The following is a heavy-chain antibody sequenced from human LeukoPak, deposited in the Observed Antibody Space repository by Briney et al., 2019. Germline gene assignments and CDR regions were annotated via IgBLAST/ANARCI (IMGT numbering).Heavy chain of an antibody. CDR2: ISYDGSNK. D-gene: IGHD6-19*01. CDR1: GFTFSSYA. J-gene: IGHJ5*02. CDR3: ARDSSGWYAYNWFDP. Sequence: GGSLRLSCAASGFTFSSYAMHWVRQAPGKGLEWVAVISYDGSNKYYADSVKGRFTISRDNSKNTLYLQMNSLRAEDTAVYYCARDSSGWYAYNWFDPWGQGTLVTVSS. V-gene: IGHV3-30-3*01.